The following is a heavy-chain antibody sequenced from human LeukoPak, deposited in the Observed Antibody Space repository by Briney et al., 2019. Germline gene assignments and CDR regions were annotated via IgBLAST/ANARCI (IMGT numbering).Heavy chain of an antibody. CDR3: ARHSNWNHIDY. J-gene: IGHJ4*02. V-gene: IGHV5-51*01. D-gene: IGHD1-1*01. CDR1: GYSFTSYW. CDR2: TYPDDADT. Sequence: GESLKISCKGSGYSFTSYWIGWVRQMPGKGLEWMGITYPDDADTRYSPSFQGHVTISADKSISTAYMQWSSLMTSDNAMYYCARHSNWNHIDYWGQGTLVTVSS.